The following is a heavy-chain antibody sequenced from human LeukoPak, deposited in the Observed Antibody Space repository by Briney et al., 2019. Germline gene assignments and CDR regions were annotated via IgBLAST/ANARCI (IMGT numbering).Heavy chain of an antibody. J-gene: IGHJ4*02. CDR3: ASSYDSSGYYPPRLDY. D-gene: IGHD3-22*01. CDR2: IYHSGST. V-gene: IGHV4-30-2*01. Sequence: LRLSCAASGFTFSSYAMSWIRQPPGKGLEWIGYIYHSGSTYYNPSLKSRVTISVDRSKNQFSLKLSSVTAADTAVYYCASSYDSSGYYPPRLDYWGQGTLVTVSS. CDR1: GFTFSSYA.